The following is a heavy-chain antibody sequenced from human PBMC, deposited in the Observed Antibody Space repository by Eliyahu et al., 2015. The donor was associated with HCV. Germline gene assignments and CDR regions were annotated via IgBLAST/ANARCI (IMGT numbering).Heavy chain of an antibody. Sequence: EVQLLXSGGGLVQPGGSLXLSCAASGFXFXXYAMXWVRQAPGKGLEWVSAISGSGGSTYYADSVKDRFTISRDNSKNTLYLQMNSLRAEDTAVYYCAKDLSDVFGDSSGFDYWGQGTLVTVSS. CDR1: GFXFXXYA. V-gene: IGHV3-23*01. D-gene: IGHD3-22*01. CDR3: AKDLSDVFGDSSGFDY. CDR2: ISGSGGST. J-gene: IGHJ4*02.